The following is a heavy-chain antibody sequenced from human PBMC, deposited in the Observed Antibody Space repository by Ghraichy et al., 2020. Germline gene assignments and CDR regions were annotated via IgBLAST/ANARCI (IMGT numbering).Heavy chain of an antibody. V-gene: IGHV4-34*01. D-gene: IGHD3-3*01. CDR2: INHSGST. CDR3: ARGRGVFGVVNIPYYYYYGMDV. Sequence: SETLSLTCAVYGGSFSGYYWSWIRQPPGKGLEWIGEINHSGSTNYNPSLKSRVTISVDTSKNQFSLKLSSVTAADTAVYYCARGRGVFGVVNIPYYYYYGMDVWGQGTTVTVSS. J-gene: IGHJ6*02. CDR1: GGSFSGYY.